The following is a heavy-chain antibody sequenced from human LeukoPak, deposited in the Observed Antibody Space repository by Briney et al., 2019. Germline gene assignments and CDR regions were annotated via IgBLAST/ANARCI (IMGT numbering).Heavy chain of an antibody. D-gene: IGHD1-26*01. V-gene: IGHV3-48*03. J-gene: IGHJ4*02. Sequence: GGSLRLSCEASGFTFSTYEVNWVRQAPGKGLEWVSYISGSGSTMYYADSVKGRFTISRDKAKRSMYLQMNSLRAEDTAVYYCASDKETWTDTVNSGSHYWGQGTLVTVSS. CDR3: ASDKETWTDTVNSGSHY. CDR1: GFTFSTYE. CDR2: ISGSGSTM.